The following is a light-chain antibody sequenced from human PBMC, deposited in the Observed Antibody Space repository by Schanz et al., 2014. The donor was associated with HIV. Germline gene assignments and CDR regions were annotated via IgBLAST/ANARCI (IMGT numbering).Light chain of an antibody. CDR3: NSYTRTSTPV. CDR1: NSDVGGYKY. V-gene: IGLV2-8*01. J-gene: IGLJ2*01. Sequence: QSALTQPPSASGSLGQSVTISCTGTNSDVGGYKYLSWYQQHPDKAPKLMIYEVTKRPSGVPDRFSGSKSGNTASLTISGLQAEDEADYYCNSYTRTSTPVFGGGTKLTVL. CDR2: EVT.